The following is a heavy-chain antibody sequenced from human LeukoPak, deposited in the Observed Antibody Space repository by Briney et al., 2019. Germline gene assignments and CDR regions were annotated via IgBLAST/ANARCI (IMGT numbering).Heavy chain of an antibody. J-gene: IGHJ4*02. D-gene: IGHD3-16*01. CDR1: GYTFTGYY. CDR3: ARVRYRLAETYIDY. Sequence: ASVKVSCKASGYTFTGYYMHWVRQAPGQGLEWMGWINPNSGDTNYAQKFQGRVTMTRDTSISTAYMELSRLRSDDAAVYYCARVRYRLAETYIDYWGQGTLVTVSS. CDR2: INPNSGDT. V-gene: IGHV1-2*02.